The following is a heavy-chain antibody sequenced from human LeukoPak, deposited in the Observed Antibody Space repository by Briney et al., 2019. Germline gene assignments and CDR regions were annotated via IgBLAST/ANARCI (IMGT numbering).Heavy chain of an antibody. V-gene: IGHV4-39*01. Sequence: SETLSLTCTVSGGSISSSGYYWVWIRQPPGEWLEWIGSIYYSGSTYYSPSLKSRVTISVDTSRNQISLKLSSVTAADTAVYYCAAAMVLNWFDPWGQGTPVTVSS. CDR1: GGSISSSGYY. J-gene: IGHJ5*02. CDR3: AAAMVLNWFDP. CDR2: IYYSGST. D-gene: IGHD5-18*01.